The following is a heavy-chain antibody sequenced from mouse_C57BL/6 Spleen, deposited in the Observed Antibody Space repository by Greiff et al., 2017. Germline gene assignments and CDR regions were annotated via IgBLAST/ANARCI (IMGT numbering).Heavy chain of an antibody. CDR3: AYGSRWYFDV. J-gene: IGHJ1*03. V-gene: IGHV2-2*01. Sequence: VKLQESGPGLVQPSQSLSITCTVSGFSLTSYGVHWVRQSPGKGLEWLGVIWSGGSTDYNAAFISRLSISKDNSKSQVFFKMNSLQADDTAIYYCAYGSRWYFDVWGTGTTVTVSS. D-gene: IGHD1-1*01. CDR2: IWSGGST. CDR1: GFSLTSYG.